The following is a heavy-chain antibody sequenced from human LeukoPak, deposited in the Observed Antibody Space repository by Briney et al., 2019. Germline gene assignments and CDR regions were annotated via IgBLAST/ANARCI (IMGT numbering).Heavy chain of an antibody. Sequence: SETLSLTCTVSGGSISSYYWSWIRQPPGKGLEWIGYIYYSGSTNYNPSLKSRVTISVDTSKNQFSLKLSSVTAADTAVYYCARDSTVGGSPYFDYWGQGTLVTVSS. CDR3: ARDSTVGGSPYFDY. CDR1: GGSISSYY. J-gene: IGHJ4*02. V-gene: IGHV4-59*01. CDR2: IYYSGST. D-gene: IGHD4-17*01.